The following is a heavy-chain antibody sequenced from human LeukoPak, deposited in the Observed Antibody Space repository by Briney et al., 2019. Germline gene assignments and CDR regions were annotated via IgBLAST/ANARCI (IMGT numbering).Heavy chain of an antibody. D-gene: IGHD3-22*01. V-gene: IGHV3-30-3*01. CDR2: ISYDGSNK. CDR1: GFTFSSYA. Sequence: PGRSLRLSCAASGFTFSSYAMHWVRQAPGKGLEWVAVISYDGSNKYYADSVKGRFTISRDNSKNTLYLQMNSLRAEDTAVYYCARPSYYYDSSGYFFDYGGRGTLVTVSS. CDR3: ARPSYYYDSSGYFFDY. J-gene: IGHJ4*02.